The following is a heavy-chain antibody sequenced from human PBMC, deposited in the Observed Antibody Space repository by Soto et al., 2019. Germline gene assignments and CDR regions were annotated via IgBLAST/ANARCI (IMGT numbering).Heavy chain of an antibody. CDR1: GFTFSNFE. V-gene: IGHV3-48*03. D-gene: IGHD3-9*01. J-gene: IGHJ6*02. Sequence: GGSLRLSCAASGFTFSNFEMHWVRQAPGKGLEWVSYINTAGSTKYYAESVKGRFTISRDNARNSLFLQMNSLRAEDTAVYYCARSECSSPDCLTAYYSYGLDVWGQGSTVTVSS. CDR3: ARSECSSPDCLTAYYSYGLDV. CDR2: INTAGSTK.